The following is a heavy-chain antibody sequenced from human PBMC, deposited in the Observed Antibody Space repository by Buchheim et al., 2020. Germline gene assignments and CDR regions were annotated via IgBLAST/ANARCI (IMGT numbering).Heavy chain of an antibody. CDR1: GDSISSGADY. D-gene: IGHD5-18*01. V-gene: IGHV4-31*03. CDR3: ARERGGYSPNWFDP. CDR2: IYYSGTT. Sequence: QVRLQESGPGRVKPSQTLSLTCNVSGDSISSGADYWSWIRQYPGQGLQWIGNIYYSGTTYYNPSLKSRATISADRSKNQFSLKMTSVTAADTAVYYCARERGGYSPNWFDPWGQGTL. J-gene: IGHJ5*02.